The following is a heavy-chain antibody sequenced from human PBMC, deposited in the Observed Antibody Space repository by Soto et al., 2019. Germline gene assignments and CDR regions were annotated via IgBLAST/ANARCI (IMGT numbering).Heavy chain of an antibody. CDR1: GYTFTSYG. CDR3: ARDLSSYYDILTGPYYYYGMDV. V-gene: IGHV1-18*01. D-gene: IGHD3-9*01. CDR2: ISAYNGNT. Sequence: ASVKVSCKASGYTFTSYGISWVRQAPGQGLEWMGWISAYNGNTSYAQKLQGRVTMTTDTSTSTAYMELRSLRSDDTAVYYCARDLSSYYDILTGPYYYYGMDVWGQGTTVTVSS. J-gene: IGHJ6*02.